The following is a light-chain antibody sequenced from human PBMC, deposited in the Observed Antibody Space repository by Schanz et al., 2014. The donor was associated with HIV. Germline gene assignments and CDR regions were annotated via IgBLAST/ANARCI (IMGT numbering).Light chain of an antibody. V-gene: IGLV1-44*01. CDR3: LSYDTSLPPSV. CDR1: SSNIGSNT. Sequence: QSVLTQPPSASGTPGQRVTISCSGSSSNIGSNTVNWYQQLPGTAPKLLISDNFNRPSGVPDRFSGSKSGTSASLAITGLQAEDEADYYCLSYDTSLPPSVFGGGTKLTVL. CDR2: DNF. J-gene: IGLJ3*02.